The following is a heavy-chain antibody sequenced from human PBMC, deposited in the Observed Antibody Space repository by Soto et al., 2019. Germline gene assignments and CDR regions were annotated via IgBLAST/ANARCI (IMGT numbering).Heavy chain of an antibody. Sequence: GGSLRLSCAASGFTFSSYSMNWVRQAPGKGLEWVSYISSNGSTKYYADSVKGRFTISRDNSKNTLYLQMNSLRAEDTAVYYCARGSRHYDFWSGYPVANYYYYYGMDVWGQGTTVTVSS. D-gene: IGHD3-3*01. J-gene: IGHJ6*02. CDR2: ISSNGSTK. V-gene: IGHV3-48*01. CDR1: GFTFSSYS. CDR3: ARGSRHYDFWSGYPVANYYYYYGMDV.